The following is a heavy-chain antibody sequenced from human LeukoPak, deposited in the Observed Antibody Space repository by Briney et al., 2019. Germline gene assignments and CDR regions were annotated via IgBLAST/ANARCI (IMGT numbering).Heavy chain of an antibody. D-gene: IGHD3-22*01. CDR3: ARHSRYYYDSNAYYYADT. CDR2: IYPGDSDT. V-gene: IGHV5-51*01. Sequence: GESLKISCKGSGYSFAIYWIGWVRQMPGKGLEWMGIIYPGDSDTRYSPSFQGQVTISADKSISTAYLQWSSLRASDTAMYYCARHSRYYYDSNAYYYADTWGQGTLVTVSS. CDR1: GYSFAIYW. J-gene: IGHJ5*02.